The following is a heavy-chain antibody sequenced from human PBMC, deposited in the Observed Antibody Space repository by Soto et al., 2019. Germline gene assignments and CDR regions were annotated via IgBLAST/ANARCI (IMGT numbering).Heavy chain of an antibody. CDR3: SKGPTASSGWQFVY. CDR2: ISGSGGST. D-gene: IGHD6-19*01. CDR1: GFTFSSYA. V-gene: IGHV3-23*01. J-gene: IGHJ4*02. Sequence: PVGSLRLSCAAYGFTFSSYAMSWVRQAPGKGLEWVSAISGSGGSTYYADSVKGRFTISRDNSKNTLYLQMNSLRAEDTAVYFCSKGPTASSGWQFVYWGQGTLVTVS.